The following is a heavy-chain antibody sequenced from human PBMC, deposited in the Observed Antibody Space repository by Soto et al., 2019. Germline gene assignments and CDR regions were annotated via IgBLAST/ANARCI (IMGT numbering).Heavy chain of an antibody. J-gene: IGHJ4*02. CDR1: GFTFSSYA. CDR3: ARDQFSGVVAGTPSY. V-gene: IGHV3-30-3*01. Sequence: QVQLVESGGGVVQPGRSLRLSCAASGFTFSSYAMHWVRQAPGKGLEWVAVISYDGSNKYYADSVKGRFTISRDNSKKTLYLQMISLRAEDTAVYYCARDQFSGVVAGTPSYSGQGTLVTVSS. CDR2: ISYDGSNK. D-gene: IGHD6-19*01.